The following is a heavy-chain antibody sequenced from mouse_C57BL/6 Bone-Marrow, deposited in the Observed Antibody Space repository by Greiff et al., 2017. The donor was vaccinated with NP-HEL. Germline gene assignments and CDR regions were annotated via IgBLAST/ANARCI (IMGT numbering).Heavy chain of an antibody. V-gene: IGHV1-82*01. CDR3: ARCETYCDSPY. D-gene: IGHD2-12*01. CDR1: GYAFSSSW. J-gene: IGHJ2*01. CDR2: IYPGDGDT. Sequence: QVQLQQSGPELVKPGASVKISCKASGYAFSSSWMNWVKQRPGKGLEWIGRIYPGDGDTNYNGKFKGKATLTADKSSSTAYMQLSSLTSEDSAVYFCARCETYCDSPYWGQGTTLTVSS.